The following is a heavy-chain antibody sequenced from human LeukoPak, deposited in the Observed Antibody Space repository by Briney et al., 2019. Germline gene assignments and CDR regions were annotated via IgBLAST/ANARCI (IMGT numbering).Heavy chain of an antibody. Sequence: SVKVSCKASGGTFSRYAISLVRQAPGQGLEWMGGIIPIFGTANYAQKFQGRVTITADESTSTAYMELSSLRSEDTAVYYCARDPYDFWSGSYYYMDVWGKGTTVTVSS. CDR2: IIPIFGTA. CDR1: GGTFSRYA. J-gene: IGHJ6*03. D-gene: IGHD3-3*01. CDR3: ARDPYDFWSGSYYYMDV. V-gene: IGHV1-69*13.